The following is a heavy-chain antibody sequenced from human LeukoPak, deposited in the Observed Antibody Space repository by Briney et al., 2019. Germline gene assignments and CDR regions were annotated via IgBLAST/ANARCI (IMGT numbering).Heavy chain of an antibody. CDR1: GGSISSYY. D-gene: IGHD6-19*01. V-gene: IGHV4-59*01. CDR2: IYYSGST. CDR3: ARGRAVWDY. Sequence: PSETLSLTCTVSGGSISSYYWSWIRQPPGKGLEWIGYIYYSGSTNYNPSLKSRVTISVDTSKNQFSLKLSSVTAADTAVYYCARGRAVWDYWGQGTLVTVSS. J-gene: IGHJ4*02.